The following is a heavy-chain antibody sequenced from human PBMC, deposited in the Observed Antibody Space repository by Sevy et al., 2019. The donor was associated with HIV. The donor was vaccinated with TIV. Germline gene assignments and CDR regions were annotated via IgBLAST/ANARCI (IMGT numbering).Heavy chain of an antibody. D-gene: IGHD3-16*02. V-gene: IGHV3-48*02. J-gene: IGHJ4*02. CDR1: GFTFSSYS. CDR3: ARDSSAYDYDYVWGSYRYFGFDY. CDR2: ISSSSSTI. Sequence: GGSLRLSCAASGFTFSSYSMNWVRQAPGKGLEWVSYISSSSSTIYYADSVKGRFTISRNNAKNSLYLQMNSLRDEDTAAYYCARDSSAYDYDYVWGSYRYFGFDYWGQGTLVTVSS.